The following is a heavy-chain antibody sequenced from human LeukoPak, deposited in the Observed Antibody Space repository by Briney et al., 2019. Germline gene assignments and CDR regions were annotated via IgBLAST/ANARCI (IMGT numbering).Heavy chain of an antibody. V-gene: IGHV4-34*09. CDR1: GGAFSGYY. D-gene: IGHD1-20*01. CDR2: IYYSGST. Sequence: PSETLSLTCAVYGGAFSGYYWSWIRQPPGKGLEWIGSIYYSGSTYYNPSLKSRVTISIDTSKNQFSLKLRSVTAADTAVYYCARDLTGGGGYFDYWGQGALVTVSS. J-gene: IGHJ4*02. CDR3: ARDLTGGGGYFDY.